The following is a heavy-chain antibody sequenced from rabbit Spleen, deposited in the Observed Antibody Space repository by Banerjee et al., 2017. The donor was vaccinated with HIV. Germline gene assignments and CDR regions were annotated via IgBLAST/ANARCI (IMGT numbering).Heavy chain of an antibody. V-gene: IGHV1S45*01. J-gene: IGHJ6*01. CDR1: GFTLSSSYW. CDR2: IDGGSSGDT. CDR3: TRAAYGYGGYGDL. D-gene: IGHD6-1*01. Sequence: QQQLEESGGGLVKPGGTLTLTCKASGFTLSSSYWICWVRQAPGKGLERIACIDGGSSGDTYYANWAKGRFTIAKTSSTTVTLQVTTLTVADTATYFCTRAAYGYGGYGDLWGPGTLVTVS.